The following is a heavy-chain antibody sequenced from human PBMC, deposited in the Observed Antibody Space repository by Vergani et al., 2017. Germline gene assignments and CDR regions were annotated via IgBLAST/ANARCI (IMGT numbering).Heavy chain of an antibody. Sequence: QVQLVQSGAEVKKPGSSVKVSCKASGGTFSSYTISWVRQAPGQGLEWMGRIIPILGIANYAQKFQGRVTITADKSTSTAYMELSSLRSEDTAVYYCARDGRYVSSTSCPHALYYYYGMDVWGQGTTVTVSS. V-gene: IGHV1-69*08. CDR3: ARDGRYVSSTSCPHALYYYYGMDV. J-gene: IGHJ6*02. D-gene: IGHD2-2*01. CDR1: GGTFSSYT. CDR2: IIPILGIA.